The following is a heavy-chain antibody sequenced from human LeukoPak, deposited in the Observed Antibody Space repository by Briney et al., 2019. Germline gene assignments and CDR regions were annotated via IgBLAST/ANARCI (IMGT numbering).Heavy chain of an antibody. Sequence: HGESLKISCKGSGYRFTTYWIGWVRQMPVKGLEWMGIIYPGDSDTTYSPSFQGQFTISADKSISPAYLQWSSLKASDTAMYYFARRELRVGELLFFDYWGQGTLVTVSS. J-gene: IGHJ4*02. CDR3: ARRELRVGELLFFDY. V-gene: IGHV5-51*01. CDR1: GYRFTTYW. CDR2: IYPGDSDT. D-gene: IGHD3-16*02.